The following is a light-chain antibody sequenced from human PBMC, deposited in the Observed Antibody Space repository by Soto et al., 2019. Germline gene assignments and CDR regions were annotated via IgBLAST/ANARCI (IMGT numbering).Light chain of an antibody. J-gene: IGKJ1*01. CDR3: QQYGSSSWT. V-gene: IGKV3-20*01. CDR1: QRVSSIY. Sequence: EIVLTQSPGTLSLSPGERATLSCRASQRVSSIYLAWYQHKPGQAPRLLIYGASSRATGIPDRFSGSGSGTDVTLTISRLEPEDFAVYYCQQYGSSSWTFGRGTTVEIK. CDR2: GAS.